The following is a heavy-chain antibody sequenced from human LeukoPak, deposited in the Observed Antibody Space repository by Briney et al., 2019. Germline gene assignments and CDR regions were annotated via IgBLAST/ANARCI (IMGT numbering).Heavy chain of an antibody. CDR2: IYYSGST. J-gene: IGHJ6*03. CDR1: GGSLTSFY. CDR3: ARDSPRYYYYMDV. Sequence: SETLSLTCTVSGGSLTSFYWSWIRQPPGKGLEWIGYIYYSGSTNYNPSLNSRVTISLDTSKNQFSLKLSSVTAADTAVYYCARDSPRYYYYMDVWGKGTTVTVSS. V-gene: IGHV4-59*01.